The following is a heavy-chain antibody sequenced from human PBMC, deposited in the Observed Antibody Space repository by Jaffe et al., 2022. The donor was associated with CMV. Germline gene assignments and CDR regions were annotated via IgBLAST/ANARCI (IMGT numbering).Heavy chain of an antibody. Sequence: QMQLQESGPAVVKPSETLSLTCTVSGGSVSRSSYYWGWLRQPPGKGLEWIGGTLYSGSTYYNPSLKSRVTMSVDTSKNQFSLKLSSVTAADTAVYFCARLLGSSSVNDYWGQGTLVTVSS. CDR3: ARLLGSSSVNDY. J-gene: IGHJ4*02. V-gene: IGHV4-39*01. D-gene: IGHD6-13*01. CDR2: TLYSGST. CDR1: GGSVSRSSYY.